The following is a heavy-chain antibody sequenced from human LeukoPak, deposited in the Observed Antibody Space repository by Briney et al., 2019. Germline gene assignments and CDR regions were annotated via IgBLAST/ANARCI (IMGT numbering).Heavy chain of an antibody. D-gene: IGHD3-10*01. Sequence: PSETLSLTCTVSGGSIIGYYWSWIRQPPGKGLEWIGYISYSGNTNYNPSLKSRVTLSVDTPKNQFSLKVSSVTAADTAVYFCARSFGSGSYFDSWGQGTLVTVSS. CDR1: GGSIIGYY. CDR2: ISYSGNT. J-gene: IGHJ4*02. V-gene: IGHV4-59*01. CDR3: ARSFGSGSYFDS.